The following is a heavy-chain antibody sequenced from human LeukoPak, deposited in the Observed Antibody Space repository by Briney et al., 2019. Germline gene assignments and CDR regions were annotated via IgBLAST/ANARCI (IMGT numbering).Heavy chain of an antibody. V-gene: IGHV3-64*01. D-gene: IGHD3-22*01. J-gene: IGHJ4*02. Sequence: GGSLRLSCAASGFTFSSYAMHWVRQAPGKGLEYVSAISSNGGSTYYANSVKGRFTISRDNSKNTLYLQMGSLRAEDMAVYYCARSRDYYDSSLNFDYWGQGTLVTVSA. CDR3: ARSRDYYDSSLNFDY. CDR1: GFTFSSYA. CDR2: ISSNGGST.